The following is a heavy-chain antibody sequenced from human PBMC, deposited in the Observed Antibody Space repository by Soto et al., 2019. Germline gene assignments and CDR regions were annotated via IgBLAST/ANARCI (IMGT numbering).Heavy chain of an antibody. CDR3: ASVGYSGYVVAFDI. J-gene: IGHJ3*02. V-gene: IGHV1-69*01. Sequence: QVQLVQSGAEVKKPGSSVKVSCKASGGTFSSYAISWVRQAPGQGLEWMGGIIPIFGTANYAQKFEGRVTITADESTSTAYMELSSLSSEDKDVYYCASVGYSGYVVAFDIWGQGTMVTVSS. CDR2: IIPIFGTA. CDR1: GGTFSSYA. D-gene: IGHD5-12*01.